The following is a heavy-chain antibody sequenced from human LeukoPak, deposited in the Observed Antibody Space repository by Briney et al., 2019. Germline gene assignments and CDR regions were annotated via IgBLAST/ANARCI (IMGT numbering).Heavy chain of an antibody. Sequence: SETLSLTCTVSGGSISNSTYYWGWIRQPPGKGLEWIGSIYYSGSTNYNPSLKSRVTISVDKSKNQFSLKLSSVTAADTAVYYCARRPVLLWFGELNYWGQGTLVTVSS. J-gene: IGHJ4*02. CDR2: IYYSGST. V-gene: IGHV4-39*07. D-gene: IGHD3-10*01. CDR1: GGSISNSTYY. CDR3: ARRPVLLWFGELNY.